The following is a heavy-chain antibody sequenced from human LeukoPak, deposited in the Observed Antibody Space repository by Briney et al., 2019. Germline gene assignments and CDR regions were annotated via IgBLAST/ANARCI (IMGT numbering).Heavy chain of an antibody. V-gene: IGHV5-10-1*01. CDR1: GYSFTSYW. J-gene: IGHJ6*04. D-gene: IGHD2-2*01. Sequence: PGESLKISCKGSGYSFTSYWISWVRQMPGKGLEWMGRIDPSDSYTNYSPSFQGHVTISADKSISTAYLQWSSLKASDTAMYYCASPGVVPAAMSPYYYGMDVWGKGTTVTASS. CDR2: IDPSDSYT. CDR3: ASPGVVPAAMSPYYYGMDV.